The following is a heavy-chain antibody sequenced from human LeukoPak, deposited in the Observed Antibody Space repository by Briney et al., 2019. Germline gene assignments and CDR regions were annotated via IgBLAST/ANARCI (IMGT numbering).Heavy chain of an antibody. J-gene: IGHJ2*01. D-gene: IGHD3-10*01. CDR1: GFTFSSYA. CDR2: ISGSGGST. Sequence: GGSLRLSCAASGFTFSSYAMSWVRQAPGKGLEWVSAISGSGGSTYYADSVKGRFTISRDNSKNTLYLQMNSLRAGDTAVYFCAKGYDYNNWYFDLWGRGTQVTVSS. V-gene: IGHV3-23*01. CDR3: AKGYDYNNWYFDL.